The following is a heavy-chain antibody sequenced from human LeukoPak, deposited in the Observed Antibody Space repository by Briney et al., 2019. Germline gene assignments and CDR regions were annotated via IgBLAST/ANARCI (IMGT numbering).Heavy chain of an antibody. CDR1: GFTFSTYW. CDR3: ARDKVNVDTAMAIYYYYYMDV. Sequence: PGGSLRLSCAASGFTFSTYWMSWVRQAPGKGLEWVANIKQDGSEKYYVDSVKGRFTISRDNSKNTLYLQMNSLRAEDTAVYYCARDKVNVDTAMAIYYYYYMDVWGKGTTVTVSS. D-gene: IGHD5-18*01. V-gene: IGHV3-7*01. J-gene: IGHJ6*03. CDR2: IKQDGSEK.